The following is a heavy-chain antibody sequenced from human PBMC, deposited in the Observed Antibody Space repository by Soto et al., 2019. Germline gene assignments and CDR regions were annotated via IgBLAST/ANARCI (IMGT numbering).Heavy chain of an antibody. CDR2: IYNDGSYT. CDR1: GFIFKMYW. D-gene: IGHD3-10*01. Sequence: SLRLSCAASGFIFKMYWMHWVRQTPGKGLVWISRIYNDGSYTDYADSVRGRFTISRDNVNDTLYLQMNNLRAEDSGLYYCTRGPRPISTGTGAYWGQGTQVTVSS. V-gene: IGHV3-74*01. CDR3: TRGPRPISTGTGAY. J-gene: IGHJ4*02.